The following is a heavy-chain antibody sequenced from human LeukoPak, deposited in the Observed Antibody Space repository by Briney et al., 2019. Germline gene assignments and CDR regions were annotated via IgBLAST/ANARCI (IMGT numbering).Heavy chain of an antibody. J-gene: IGHJ6*03. V-gene: IGHV1-18*01. CDR1: GYTFTSYG. CDR2: ISAYNGNT. CDR3: ARHKSSSWPPYYYYYMDV. D-gene: IGHD6-13*01. Sequence: ASVKVSCKASGYTFTSYGISRVRQAPGQGLEWMGWISAYNGNTNYAQKLQGRVTMTTDTSTSTAYMELRSLRSDDTAVYYCARHKSSSWPPYYYYYMDVWGKGTTVTVSS.